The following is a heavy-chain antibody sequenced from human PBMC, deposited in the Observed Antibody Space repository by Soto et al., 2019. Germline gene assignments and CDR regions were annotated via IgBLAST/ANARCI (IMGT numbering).Heavy chain of an antibody. V-gene: IGHV4-59*01. Sequence: SSETLSLTCTFSGGSISSYYWSWIRQPPGKGLEWIGYIYYSGSTNYNPSLKSRVTISVDTSKNQFSLKLSSVTAADTAVYYCARAGYCSGFDCGWFDPWGQGTLVTVSS. CDR2: IYYSGST. CDR3: ARAGYCSGFDCGWFDP. J-gene: IGHJ5*02. D-gene: IGHD2-15*01. CDR1: GGSISSYY.